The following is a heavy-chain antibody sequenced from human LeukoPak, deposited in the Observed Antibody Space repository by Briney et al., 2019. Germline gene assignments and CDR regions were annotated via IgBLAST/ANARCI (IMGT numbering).Heavy chain of an antibody. J-gene: IGHJ5*02. CDR1: GGSISSYY. CDR3: ARQRGGYYYDSSGYHRNWFDP. D-gene: IGHD3-22*01. V-gene: IGHV4-59*08. Sequence: TASETLSLTCTVSGGSISSYYWSWIRQPPGKGLEWIGYIYYSGSTNYNPSLKSRVTISVDTSKNQSSLKLSSVTAADTAVYYCARQRGGYYYDSSGYHRNWFDPWGQGTLVTVSS. CDR2: IYYSGST.